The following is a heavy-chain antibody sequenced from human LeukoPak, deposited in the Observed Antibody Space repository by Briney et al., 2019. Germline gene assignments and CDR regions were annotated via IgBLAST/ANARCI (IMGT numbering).Heavy chain of an antibody. CDR3: AREGNSGYDGAFDI. D-gene: IGHD5-12*01. J-gene: IGHJ3*02. Sequence: GASVKVSCKASGYTFTSYGISWVRQAPGQGLEWMGWISAYNGNTNYAQKFQGWVTMTRDTSISTAYMELSRLRSDDTAVYYCAREGNSGYDGAFDIWGQGTMVTVSS. CDR2: ISAYNGNT. CDR1: GYTFTSYG. V-gene: IGHV1-18*01.